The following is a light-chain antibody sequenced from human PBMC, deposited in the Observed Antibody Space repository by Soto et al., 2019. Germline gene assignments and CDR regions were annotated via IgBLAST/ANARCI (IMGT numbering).Light chain of an antibody. CDR3: QSYDSSLSGL. Sequence: QSVLTQPPSVSGAPGQRVTISCTGSSSNIGAGYDVHWYQQLPGTAPKLLIYGNSNRPSGVPDRFSDSKSGTSASLAITGLQAEDEADYYCQSYDSSLSGLFGGGTKLTVL. CDR2: GNS. CDR1: SSNIGAGYD. J-gene: IGLJ2*01. V-gene: IGLV1-40*01.